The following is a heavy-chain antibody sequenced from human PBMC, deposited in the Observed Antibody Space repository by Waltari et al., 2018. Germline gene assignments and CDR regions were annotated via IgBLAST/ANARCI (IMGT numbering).Heavy chain of an antibody. D-gene: IGHD6-13*01. Sequence: QVQVQQWGAGLLRPSETLSLTCAVYGGSFTGYYWIWIRPPPGKGLEWIGEINSSGATNYNPSLKSRVTISVDTSKNQFSLKMKSVTAADSAVYYCAREREQQLVQEWSGHYYTHYGMDVWGQGTTVTVSS. CDR3: AREREQQLVQEWSGHYYTHYGMDV. V-gene: IGHV4-34*01. CDR1: GGSFTGYY. J-gene: IGHJ6*02. CDR2: INSSGAT.